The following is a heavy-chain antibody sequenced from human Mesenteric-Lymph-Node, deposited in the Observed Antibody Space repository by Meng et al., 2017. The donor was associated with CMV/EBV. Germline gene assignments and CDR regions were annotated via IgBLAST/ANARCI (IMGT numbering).Heavy chain of an antibody. J-gene: IGHJ4*02. V-gene: IGHV3-23*01. Sequence: GESLKISCAASGFTFSNYAMTWVRQAPGKGLEWVSGISGSGVSTYYADSVKGRFTISRDNAKNSLYLQMNSLRAEDTAVYYCARDWSGSYNYWGQGTLVTVSS. CDR1: GFTFSNYA. CDR3: ARDWSGSYNY. D-gene: IGHD1-26*01. CDR2: ISGSGVST.